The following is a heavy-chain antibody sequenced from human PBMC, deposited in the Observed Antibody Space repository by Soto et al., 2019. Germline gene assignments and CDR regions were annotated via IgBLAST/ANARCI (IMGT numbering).Heavy chain of an antibody. V-gene: IGHV3-23*01. J-gene: IGHJ3*02. CDR1: GFTFSSYA. CDR2: ISGSGGST. D-gene: IGHD3-22*01. CDR3: ATGGLMIVVVTDAFDI. Sequence: PGGSLRLSCAASGFTFSSYAMSWVRQAPGKGLEWVSAISGSGGSTYYADSVKGRFTISRDNSKNTLYLQMNSLRAEDTAVYYCATGGLMIVVVTDAFDIWGQGTMVTV.